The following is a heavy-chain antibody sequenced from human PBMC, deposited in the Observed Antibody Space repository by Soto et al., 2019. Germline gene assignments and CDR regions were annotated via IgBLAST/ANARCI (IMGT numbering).Heavy chain of an antibody. Sequence: PSETHPLTYTVSGGSISSYYWSWIRQPPGKGLEWIGYIYYSGSTNYNPSLKSRVTISVDTSKNQFSLKLSSVTAADTAVYYCARYGSGSSVWFDPWGQGTLVTVPQ. CDR3: ARYGSGSSVWFDP. V-gene: IGHV4-59*01. CDR2: IYYSGST. CDR1: GGSISSYY. D-gene: IGHD3-10*01. J-gene: IGHJ5*02.